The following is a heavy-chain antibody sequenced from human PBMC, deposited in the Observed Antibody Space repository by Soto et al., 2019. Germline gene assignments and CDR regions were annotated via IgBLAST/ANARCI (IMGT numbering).Heavy chain of an antibody. Sequence: PSETLSLTCTVSGGSTRSSNYQWVWIRQPPGKGLEWIGNVYYNGNTYYNPSLKSRLTISVDTSNNQFSLEVKSVTAADTAVYYCVRHAQWIIRAYWGQGSLVTVS. CDR2: VYYNGNT. V-gene: IGHV4-39*01. J-gene: IGHJ4*02. CDR1: GGSTRSSNYQ. D-gene: IGHD5-12*01. CDR3: VRHAQWIIRAY.